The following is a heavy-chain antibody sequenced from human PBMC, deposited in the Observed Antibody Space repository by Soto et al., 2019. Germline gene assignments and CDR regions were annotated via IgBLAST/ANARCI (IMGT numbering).Heavy chain of an antibody. J-gene: IGHJ4*02. V-gene: IGHV3-7*05. D-gene: IGHD3-10*01. CDR1: GFTFSDYW. Sequence: EVHLVESGGGLVQPGGSLRLSCAASGFTFSDYWMSWVRQAPGKGLECVANIKTDGSEKYYVDPVKGRFTISRDNAKNSLYLQMNSLRAEDTAVYYCASSMGRGGNDYWGQGTLVAVSS. CDR3: ASSMGRGGNDY. CDR2: IKTDGSEK.